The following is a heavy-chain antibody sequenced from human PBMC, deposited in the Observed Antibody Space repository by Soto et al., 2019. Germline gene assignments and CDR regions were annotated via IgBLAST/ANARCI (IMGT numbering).Heavy chain of an antibody. CDR3: GRGRGPMNRGYLFS. CDR2: ISWNSGDK. CDR1: GFRFDDFA. Sequence: VQMVESGGGLVKPGMSLRLSCAASGFRFDDFAMHWVRQGQGKGLEWVSGISWNSGDKDYGDSVKGRFVISRDNDKNSLDLQMNSLRPEDTAVYYCGRGRGPMNRGYLFSWGRGTLVIVSP. V-gene: IGHV3-9*01. D-gene: IGHD2-21*01. J-gene: IGHJ4*02.